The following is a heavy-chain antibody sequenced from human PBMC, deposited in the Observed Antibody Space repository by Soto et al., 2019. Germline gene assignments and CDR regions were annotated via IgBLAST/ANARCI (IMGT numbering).Heavy chain of an antibody. CDR3: ARLDHWNDNNASNAMDV. D-gene: IGHD1-1*01. J-gene: IGHJ6*02. Sequence: GESLKISRKGSGYSFSSHLIGWVRQMPGKGLEWMGIIFPGDSDTRYSPSFQGQVTISADKSTNIAYLPWSRLKASDTAIADWARLDHWNDNNASNAMDVLGQGTTVAFFS. CDR2: IFPGDSDT. CDR1: GYSFSSHL. V-gene: IGHV5-51*01.